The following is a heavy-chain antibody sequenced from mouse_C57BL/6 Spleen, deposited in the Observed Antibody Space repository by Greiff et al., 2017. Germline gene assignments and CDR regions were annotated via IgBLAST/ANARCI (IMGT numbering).Heavy chain of an antibody. CDR2: IDPSDSET. Sequence: VQLQQPGAELVRPGSSVKLSCKASGYTFTSYWMHWVKQRPIQGLEWIGNIDPSDSETHYNQKFKDKATLTVDKSSSTAYMQLSSLTSEDSAVYYCARPFQYYGSSYGYFDVWGTGTTVTVSS. CDR1: GYTFTSYW. D-gene: IGHD1-1*01. CDR3: ARPFQYYGSSYGYFDV. J-gene: IGHJ1*03. V-gene: IGHV1-52*01.